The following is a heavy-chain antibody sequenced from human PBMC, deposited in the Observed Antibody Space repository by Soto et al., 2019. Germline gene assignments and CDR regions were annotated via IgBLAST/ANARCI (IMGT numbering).Heavy chain of an antibody. CDR2: ISSSGSTI. CDR1: GFTFSSYE. J-gene: IGHJ6*02. D-gene: IGHD6-25*01. CDR3: ARSFSSGWDPYGMDV. V-gene: IGHV3-48*03. Sequence: GGSLRLSCAASGFTFSSYEMNWVRQAPGKGLEWVSYISSSGSTIYYADSVKGRFTISRDNAKNSLYLQMNSLRAEDTAVYYCARSFSSGWDPYGMDVWGQGTTVTVSS.